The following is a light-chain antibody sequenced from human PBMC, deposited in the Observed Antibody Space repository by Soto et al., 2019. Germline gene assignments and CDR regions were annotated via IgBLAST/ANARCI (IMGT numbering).Light chain of an antibody. CDR3: QQYGSLPQT. CDR1: QSVSSY. Sequence: EIVLTQSPATLSLSPGERATLSCRASQSVSSYLAWYQQKPGQAPRLLIYDASSRATGIPDRFSGSGSGTDFTLTISRLEPEDFAVYYCQQYGSLPQTFGQGTKVDIK. J-gene: IGKJ1*01. V-gene: IGKV3-20*01. CDR2: DAS.